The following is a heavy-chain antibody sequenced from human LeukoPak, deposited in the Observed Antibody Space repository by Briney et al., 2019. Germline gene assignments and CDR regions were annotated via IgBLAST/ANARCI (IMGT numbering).Heavy chain of an antibody. D-gene: IGHD3-10*01. CDR3: ARCERFGKLRPVDPDTFDI. Sequence: PSETLSLTCTVSGGSIRSYHWSWIRQPPGKGLEWIGYIYDSGSTNYNLSLKSRVTISVDTSKNQFSLKLSSVTAADTAVYYCARCERFGKLRPVDPDTFDIWGQGTMVTVSS. V-gene: IGHV4-59*01. CDR1: GGSIRSYH. CDR2: IYDSGST. J-gene: IGHJ3*02.